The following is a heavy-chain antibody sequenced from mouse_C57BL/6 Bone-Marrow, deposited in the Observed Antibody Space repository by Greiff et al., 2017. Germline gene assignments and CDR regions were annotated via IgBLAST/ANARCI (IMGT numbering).Heavy chain of an antibody. V-gene: IGHV1-69*01. CDR3: ARCVYEWGWDAKDY. J-gene: IGHJ4*01. Sequence: QVQLQQPGAELVMPGASVKLSCKASGYTFTSYWMHWVKQRPGQGLEWIGEIDPSDSYTNYNQKFKGKSTLTVDKSSSTAYMPISSLTSEDSAVYDCARCVYEWGWDAKDYWGRGTAVTVTS. CDR1: GYTFTSYW. D-gene: IGHD2-14*01. CDR2: IDPSDSYT.